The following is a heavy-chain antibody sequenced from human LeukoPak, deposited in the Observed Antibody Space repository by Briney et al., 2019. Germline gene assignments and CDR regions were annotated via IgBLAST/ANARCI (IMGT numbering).Heavy chain of an antibody. CDR1: GYTFTHYS. V-gene: IGHV1-18*01. CDR3: ARDFSNSSGFKVVVDY. Sequence: RASVKVSCKASGYTFTHYSIIWVRQAPGQGLEWIGWISAYNGDTKYAQKFQGRVTMTTDSSTSTAYMELRSLTSDDTAVYYCARDFSNSSGFKVVVDYWGQGTLVTVSS. D-gene: IGHD3-22*01. J-gene: IGHJ4*02. CDR2: ISAYNGDT.